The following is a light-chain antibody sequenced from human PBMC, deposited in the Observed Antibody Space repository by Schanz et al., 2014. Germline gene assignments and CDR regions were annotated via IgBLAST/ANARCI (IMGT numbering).Light chain of an antibody. J-gene: IGKJ1*01. CDR2: GAS. CDR3: QQYNNWSPGLVTWT. Sequence: EIVMTQSPATLSVSPGERATLSRRASQSVSSNLAWYQQKPGQDLRRLIYGASTRAPGIPARFSGSGSGTEFTLTISSLQSEDFAVYYCQQYNNWSPGLVTWTFGQGTKVEIK. CDR1: QSVSSN. V-gene: IGKV3-15*01.